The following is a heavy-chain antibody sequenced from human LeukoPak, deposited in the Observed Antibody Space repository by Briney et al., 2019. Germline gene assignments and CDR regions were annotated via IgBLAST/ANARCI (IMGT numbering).Heavy chain of an antibody. Sequence: GGSLRLSCAASGFTFSSYSMNWVRHAPGKGLEWVSSISSSSSYIYYADSVKGRFTISRDNAKNSLYLQMNSLRAEDTAVYYCARAPSVLRFLEWLNYFDYWGQGTLVTVSS. CDR1: GFTFSSYS. CDR3: ARAPSVLRFLEWLNYFDY. D-gene: IGHD3-3*01. CDR2: ISSSSSYI. J-gene: IGHJ4*02. V-gene: IGHV3-21*01.